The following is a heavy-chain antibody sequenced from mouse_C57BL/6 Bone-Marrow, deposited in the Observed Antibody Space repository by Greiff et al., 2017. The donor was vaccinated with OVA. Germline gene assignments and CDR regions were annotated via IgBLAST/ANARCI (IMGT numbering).Heavy chain of an antibody. CDR1: GYTFTDHE. V-gene: IGHV1-15*01. D-gene: IGHD1-1*01. CDR2: IDPETGGT. CDR3: TRRGLLLRFLFAY. J-gene: IGHJ3*01. Sequence: VQGVESGAELVRPGASVTLSCKASGYTFTDHEMHWVKQTPVHGLEWIGAIDPETGGTAYNQKFKGKAILTADKSSSTAYMELRSLTSEDSAVYYCTRRGLLLRFLFAYWGQGTLVTVSA.